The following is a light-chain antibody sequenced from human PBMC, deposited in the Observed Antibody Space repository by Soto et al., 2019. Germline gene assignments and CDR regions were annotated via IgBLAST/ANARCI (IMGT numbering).Light chain of an antibody. CDR2: GAS. Sequence: EIVMTQSPATLSVSPGERATLSCRASQSVSSNLAWYQQKPGQAPRLLIYGASTKTTGIPARFSGSRSGTEYTPTVSSLQSEDFAVDYCQQYNNWPAYTFGQGTKLEIK. J-gene: IGKJ2*01. CDR3: QQYNNWPAYT. CDR1: QSVSSN. V-gene: IGKV3-15*01.